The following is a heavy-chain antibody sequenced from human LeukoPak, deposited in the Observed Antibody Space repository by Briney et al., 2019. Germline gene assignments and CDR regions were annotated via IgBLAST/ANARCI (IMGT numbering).Heavy chain of an antibody. CDR3: ARGVTYYYGSGSPYYFDY. CDR1: GFTFDDYA. D-gene: IGHD3-10*01. Sequence: SLRLSCADSGFTFDDYAMHWVRQAPGKGLELVSGISWNSGSIGYADSVKGRFTISRDNAKNSLYLQMNSLRAEDTALYYCARGVTYYYGSGSPYYFDYWGRGTLVTVSS. V-gene: IGHV3-9*01. CDR2: ISWNSGSI. J-gene: IGHJ4*02.